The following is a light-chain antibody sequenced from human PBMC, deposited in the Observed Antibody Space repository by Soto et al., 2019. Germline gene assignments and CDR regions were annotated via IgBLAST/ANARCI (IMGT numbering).Light chain of an antibody. Sequence: EMVLTQSPGTLSLSPGERATLSCRASQSVSSNYLAWYQQKPGQATRLLIYGASSRATGIPDRFSGSESGTDFTLTISRLEPEDFAVYFCQQYGSSPWTFGQGTKVEIK. CDR1: QSVSSNY. V-gene: IGKV3-20*01. CDR2: GAS. J-gene: IGKJ1*01. CDR3: QQYGSSPWT.